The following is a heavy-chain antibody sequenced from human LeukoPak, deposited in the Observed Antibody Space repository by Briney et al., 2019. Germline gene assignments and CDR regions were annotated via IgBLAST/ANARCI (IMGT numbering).Heavy chain of an antibody. Sequence: GGSLRLSCAASGFTFSSYWMSWVRQAPGKGLEWVANIKQDGSEKYYVDSVKGRFTISRDNAKNSLYLQMNGLRAEDTAVYYCARDWRAVAGATYYYYGMDVWGQGTTVTVSS. J-gene: IGHJ6*02. V-gene: IGHV3-7*01. CDR1: GFTFSSYW. D-gene: IGHD6-19*01. CDR3: ARDWRAVAGATYYYYGMDV. CDR2: IKQDGSEK.